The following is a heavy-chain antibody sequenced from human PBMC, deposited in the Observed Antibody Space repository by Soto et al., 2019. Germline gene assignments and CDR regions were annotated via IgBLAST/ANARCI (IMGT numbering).Heavy chain of an antibody. CDR3: ARDANEYNWNYEKYYGMDV. Sequence: GSLRLSCAASGFTFSSYWMHWVRQAPGKGLVWVSRINSDGSSTSYADSVKGRFTISRDNAKNTLYLQMNSLRAEDTAVYYCARDANEYNWNYEKYYGMDVWGQGTTVTVSS. CDR2: INSDGSST. CDR1: GFTFSSYW. V-gene: IGHV3-74*01. J-gene: IGHJ6*02. D-gene: IGHD1-7*01.